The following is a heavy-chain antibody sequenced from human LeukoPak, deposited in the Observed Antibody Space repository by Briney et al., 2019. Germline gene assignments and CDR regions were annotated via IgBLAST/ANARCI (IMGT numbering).Heavy chain of an antibody. J-gene: IGHJ4*02. D-gene: IGHD3-10*01. CDR2: IYYSGST. CDR3: ARATYYYGSGSSTWDY. CDR1: GGSISSCDYY. Sequence: SETLSLTCTVSGGSISSCDYYWSWIRQPPGKGLEWIGYIYYSGSTYYNPSLKSRVTISVDTSKNQFSLKLSSVTAADTAVYYCARATYYYGSGSSTWDYWGQGTLVTVSS. V-gene: IGHV4-30-4*01.